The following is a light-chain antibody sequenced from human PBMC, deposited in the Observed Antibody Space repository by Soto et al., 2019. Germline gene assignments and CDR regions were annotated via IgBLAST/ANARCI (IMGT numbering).Light chain of an antibody. Sequence: DIQMTQSPSSLSASVGYRVTITCRASQYISSYVNWYQQKPGKAPKFLIYGASDLQRGVPSRFSGSGSGTDFTLTINSLQPEDFATYYCQQSYSRPLTFGPGTKVDIK. J-gene: IGKJ3*01. CDR3: QQSYSRPLT. V-gene: IGKV1-39*01. CDR2: GAS. CDR1: QYISSY.